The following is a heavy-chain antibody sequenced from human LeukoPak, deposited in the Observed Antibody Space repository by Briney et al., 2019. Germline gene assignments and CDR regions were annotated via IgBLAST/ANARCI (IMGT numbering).Heavy chain of an antibody. V-gene: IGHV3-48*03. CDR1: GFTISSYE. CDR3: ARGRQWLDY. CDR2: ISSSGSTI. D-gene: IGHD6-19*01. J-gene: IGHJ4*02. Sequence: PGGSLRLSCAASGFTISSYEMNWVRQAPGKGLEWVSYISSSGSTIYYADSVKGRFTISRDNAKNSLYLQMNSLRAEDTAVYYCARGRQWLDYWGQGTLVTVSS.